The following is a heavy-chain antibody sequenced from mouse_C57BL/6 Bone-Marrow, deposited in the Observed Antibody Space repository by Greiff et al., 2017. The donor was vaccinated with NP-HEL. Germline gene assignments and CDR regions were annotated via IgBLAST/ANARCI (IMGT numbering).Heavy chain of an antibody. CDR1: GYSFTGYY. D-gene: IGHD2-5*01. CDR2: INPSTGGT. CDR3: ARCLDYSNCDY. Sequence: EVQLQQSGPELVKPGASVKISCKASGYSFTGYYMNWVKQSPEKSLEWIGEINPSTGGTTYNQKFKAKATLTVDKSSSTAYMQLKSLTSEDSAVYYCARCLDYSNCDYWGQGTTLTVSS. J-gene: IGHJ2*01. V-gene: IGHV1-42*01.